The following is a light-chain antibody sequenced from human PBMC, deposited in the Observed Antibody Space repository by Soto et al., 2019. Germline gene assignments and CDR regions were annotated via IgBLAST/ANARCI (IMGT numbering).Light chain of an antibody. V-gene: IGKV3-20*01. J-gene: IGKJ2*01. Sequence: EIVLTQSTGTLSLSPGERATLSCRASQSVSSSYLAWYQQKPGQAPRLLIYGASSRATGIPDRFTGSGSGTDFTLTVSRLEPEDSAVYYCQKCAGSPQTFGRGTKLEI. CDR1: QSVSSSY. CDR3: QKCAGSPQT. CDR2: GAS.